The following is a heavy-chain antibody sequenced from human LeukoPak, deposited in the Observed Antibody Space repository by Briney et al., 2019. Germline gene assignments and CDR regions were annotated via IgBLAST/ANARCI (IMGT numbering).Heavy chain of an antibody. CDR1: GYSISSGYY. CDR3: AGRDPGIVGATGGFDY. Sequence: PSETLSLTCAVSGYSISSGYYWGWIRQPPGKGLEWIGSIYHSGSTYYNPSLKSRVTISVDTSKNQFSLKLSSVTAPDTAVYYRAGRDPGIVGATGGFDYWGQGTLVTVSS. J-gene: IGHJ4*02. CDR2: IYHSGST. V-gene: IGHV4-38-2*01. D-gene: IGHD1-26*01.